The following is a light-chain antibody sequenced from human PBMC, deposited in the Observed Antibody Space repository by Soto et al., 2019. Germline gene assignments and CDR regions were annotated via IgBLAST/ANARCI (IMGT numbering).Light chain of an antibody. V-gene: IGKV3-20*01. CDR2: SAS. CDR1: QSVSSSY. Sequence: EIVLTQSPGTLSLSPGERATLSCRASQSVSSSYLAWYQQKPGQAPGLLIYSASSRATGIPDRFSGSGSGTDLTLTISRVEPEDFAVYFCQQYGSSPYTFGQGTKLDIK. J-gene: IGKJ2*01. CDR3: QQYGSSPYT.